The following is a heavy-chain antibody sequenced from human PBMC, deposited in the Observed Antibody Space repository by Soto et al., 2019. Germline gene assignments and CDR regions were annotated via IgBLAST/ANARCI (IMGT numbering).Heavy chain of an antibody. V-gene: IGHV3-74*01. D-gene: IGHD6-6*01. Sequence: GGCLRLSCEASGFIFSSHWMHCVRQSAAKGLVWVSRINSDGSSTAYADSVKGRFTISRDNAKNTLYLQMNSLRVEDTAVYYCARDRPDISNPTDHPMFDYWGQGTQVTVSS. CDR1: GFIFSSHW. J-gene: IGHJ4*02. CDR2: INSDGSST. CDR3: ARDRPDISNPTDHPMFDY.